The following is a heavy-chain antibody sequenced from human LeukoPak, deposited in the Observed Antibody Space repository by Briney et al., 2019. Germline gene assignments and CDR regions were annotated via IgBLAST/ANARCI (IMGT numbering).Heavy chain of an antibody. J-gene: IGHJ4*02. CDR1: GFTFSSYG. CDR2: IWYDGSNK. D-gene: IGHD3-22*01. CDR3: ARAPIVVVITFYFDY. V-gene: IGHV3-33*01. Sequence: QPGGSLRLSCAASGFTFSSYGMHWVRQAPGKGLEWVAVIWYDGSNKYYADSVKGRFTISRDNSKNTLYLQMNSLRAEDTAVYYCARAPIVVVITFYFDYWGQGTLVTVSS.